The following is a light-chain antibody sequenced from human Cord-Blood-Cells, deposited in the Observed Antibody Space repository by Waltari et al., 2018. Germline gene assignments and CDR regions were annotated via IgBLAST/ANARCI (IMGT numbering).Light chain of an antibody. CDR1: SSDVGGYNY. CDR3: SSYTSSSTLV. V-gene: IGLV2-14*01. Sequence: QSALTQPASVSGSPGQSITISCTATSSDVGGYNYVSWYQQHPGKAPNLMIYDVSKRPSGVSNRFSGSKSGNTASLTISGLQAEDEADYYCSSYTSSSTLVFGGGTKLTVL. CDR2: DVS. J-gene: IGLJ2*01.